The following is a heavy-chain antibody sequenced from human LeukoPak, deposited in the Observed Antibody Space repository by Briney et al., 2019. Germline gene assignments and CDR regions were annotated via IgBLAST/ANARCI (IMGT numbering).Heavy chain of an antibody. CDR3: ARDYGDYVDMAFDI. J-gene: IGHJ3*02. CDR1: GFTFSSYW. Sequence: HPGGSLRLSCAASGFTFSSYWMHWARQAPGKGLVWVSRINSDGSSTSYADSVKGRCTISRDNAKNTLYLQMNSLRAEDTAVYYCARDYGDYVDMAFDIWGQGTMVTVSS. CDR2: INSDGSST. D-gene: IGHD4-17*01. V-gene: IGHV3-74*01.